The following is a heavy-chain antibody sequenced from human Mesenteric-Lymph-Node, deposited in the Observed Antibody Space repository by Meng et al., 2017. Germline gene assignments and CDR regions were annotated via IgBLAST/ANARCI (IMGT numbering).Heavy chain of an antibody. J-gene: IGHJ6*02. Sequence: GGSLRLSCAASEFTLTNAWMTWVRQAPGRGLEWVGRIKSKIDGGTTDYAAPVKGRFTISRDDSKNMLYLQMNSLQTEDTAVYYCTTGRYCTNGICSYFYYAMDVWGQGTTVTVSS. CDR1: EFTLTNAW. D-gene: IGHD2-8*01. CDR2: IKSKIDGGTT. CDR3: TTGRYCTNGICSYFYYAMDV. V-gene: IGHV3-15*01.